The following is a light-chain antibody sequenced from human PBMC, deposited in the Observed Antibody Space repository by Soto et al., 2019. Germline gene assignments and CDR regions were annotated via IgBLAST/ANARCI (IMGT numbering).Light chain of an antibody. CDR2: RND. V-gene: IGLV1-47*01. CDR3: AAWDDTVRSYV. CDR1: ISNIGNNY. Sequence: QSVLTQPPSVSGTPGQRVTISCSGSISNIGNNYVYWFQQLPGTAPKVLSNRNDQRPSGVPDRFSGSKSGTSAALAISGLRSEDEAEYYCAAWDDTVRSYVFGTGTKVTVL. J-gene: IGLJ1*01.